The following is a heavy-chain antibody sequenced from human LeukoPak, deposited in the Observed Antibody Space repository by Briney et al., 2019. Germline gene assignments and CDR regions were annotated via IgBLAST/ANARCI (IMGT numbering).Heavy chain of an antibody. J-gene: IGHJ4*02. V-gene: IGHV4-59*12. CDR3: ARDARPRDGGLVPYYFDS. CDR2: VYYTGTT. D-gene: IGHD5-24*01. CDR1: GGSISGYY. Sequence: SETLSLTCSVSGGSISGYYWNWIRRPPGKGLEWIGYVYYTGTTSYNPFLKSRLSISVDTSKSQFFLKLSSVTAADTAVYYCARDARPRDGGLVPYYFDSWGQGTLVTVSS.